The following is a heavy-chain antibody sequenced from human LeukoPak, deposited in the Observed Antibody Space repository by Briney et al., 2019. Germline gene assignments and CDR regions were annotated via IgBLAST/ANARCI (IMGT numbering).Heavy chain of an antibody. Sequence: SETLSLTCTVSGGSISSYYWSWIRQPAGKGLEWIGRIYTSGSTNYNPSLKSRVTMSVDTSKNQSSLKLSSVTAADTAVYYCARDGHGSGSYQYYFDYWGQGTLVTVSS. D-gene: IGHD3-10*01. CDR3: ARDGHGSGSYQYYFDY. CDR2: IYTSGST. J-gene: IGHJ4*02. CDR1: GGSISSYY. V-gene: IGHV4-4*07.